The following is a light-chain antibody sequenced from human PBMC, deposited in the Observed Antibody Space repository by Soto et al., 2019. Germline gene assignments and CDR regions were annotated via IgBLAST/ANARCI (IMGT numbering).Light chain of an antibody. CDR3: QQYSNWPDT. Sequence: EIVMTQSPATLSVSPGERATLSCRASQSVSSNLAWYQQKPGQAPRLLIYGASTRATGIQARFSGSGSGTEFTLTISSLQSEDVAVYYCQQYSNWPDTFGQGTKVEIK. V-gene: IGKV3-15*01. CDR2: GAS. J-gene: IGKJ1*01. CDR1: QSVSSN.